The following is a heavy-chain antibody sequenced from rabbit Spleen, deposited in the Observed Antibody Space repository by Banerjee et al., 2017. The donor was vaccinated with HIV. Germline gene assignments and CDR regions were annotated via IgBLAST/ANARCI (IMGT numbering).Heavy chain of an antibody. J-gene: IGHJ4*01. CDR3: ARRGDYYGGNGWVMHL. Sequence: QEQLVESGGGLVQPEGSLTLTCTASGFSFSSSYWICWVRQAPGKGLEWIACIDAGSSGYTYYASWAKGRFTISKTSSTTVTLQMTSLTAADTATYFCARRGDYYGGNGWVMHLWGPGTLVTVS. D-gene: IGHD4-2*01. CDR1: GFSFSSSYW. CDR2: IDAGSSGYT. V-gene: IGHV1S45*01.